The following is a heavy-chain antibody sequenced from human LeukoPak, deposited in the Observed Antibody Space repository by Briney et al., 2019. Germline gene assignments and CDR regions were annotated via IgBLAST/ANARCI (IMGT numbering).Heavy chain of an antibody. D-gene: IGHD3-22*01. CDR2: IRSEAYSGTT. J-gene: IGHJ4*02. V-gene: IGHV3-49*04. CDR3: TDSSGYLLPDY. Sequence: GGSLRLSCAASGFTFSNYAMNWVRQAPGKGLEWVGLIRSEAYSGTTEYATSVKDRFTISRDDSNSIAYLHMNSLKTEDTAVYYCTDSSGYLLPDYWGQGTLVTVSS. CDR1: GFTFSNYA.